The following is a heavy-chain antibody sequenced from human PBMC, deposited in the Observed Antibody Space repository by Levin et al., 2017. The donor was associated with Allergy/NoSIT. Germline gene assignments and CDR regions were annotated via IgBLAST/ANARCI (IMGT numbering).Heavy chain of an antibody. CDR3: ATPFGDGDYGNIDY. CDR2: ISSSSSTI. Sequence: GESLKISCAASGFTFSSYSMNWVRQAPGKGLEWVSYISSSSSTIYYADSVKGRFTISRDNAKNSLYLQMNSLRAEDTAVYYCATPFGDGDYGNIDYWGQGTLVTVSS. J-gene: IGHJ4*02. D-gene: IGHD4-17*01. V-gene: IGHV3-48*01. CDR1: GFTFSSYS.